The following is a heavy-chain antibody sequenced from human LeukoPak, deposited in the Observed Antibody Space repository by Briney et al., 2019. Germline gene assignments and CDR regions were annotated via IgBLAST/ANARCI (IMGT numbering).Heavy chain of an antibody. CDR2: ISAYNGNT. D-gene: IGHD5-18*01. Sequence: ASVKVSCKASGYTFTSYGISWVRQAPGQGLEWMGWISAYNGNTNYAQKLQGRVTMTTDTSTSTACMELRSLRSDDTAVYYCARDELDTAMVYDYWGQGTLVTVSS. V-gene: IGHV1-18*01. CDR3: ARDELDTAMVYDY. J-gene: IGHJ4*02. CDR1: GYTFTSYG.